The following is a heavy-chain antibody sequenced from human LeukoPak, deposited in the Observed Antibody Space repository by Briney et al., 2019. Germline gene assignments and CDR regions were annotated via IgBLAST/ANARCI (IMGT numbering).Heavy chain of an antibody. CDR3: ARLDYDILDY. Sequence: QSSETLSLTCAVYGGSFSGYYWSWIRQTPGKGLEWIGEINHSGSTNYNPSLKSRVTISGDTSKNQFSLKLSSVTAADTAVYYCARLDYDILDYWGQGTLVTVSS. J-gene: IGHJ4*02. CDR2: INHSGST. V-gene: IGHV4-34*01. D-gene: IGHD3-9*01. CDR1: GGSFSGYY.